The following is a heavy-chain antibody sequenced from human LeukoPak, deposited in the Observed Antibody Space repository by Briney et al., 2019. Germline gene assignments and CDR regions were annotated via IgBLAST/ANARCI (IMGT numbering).Heavy chain of an antibody. Sequence: TSVKVSCKASGFTFTSPAMQWVRQARGQRLEWIGWIVVGSGNTNYAQKFQERVTITRDMSTSTAYMELSSLRSEDTAVYYCAADRSCSSTSCDWFDPWGQGTLVTVSS. CDR2: IVVGSGNT. J-gene: IGHJ5*02. V-gene: IGHV1-58*02. CDR3: AADRSCSSTSCDWFDP. CDR1: GFTFTSPA. D-gene: IGHD2-2*01.